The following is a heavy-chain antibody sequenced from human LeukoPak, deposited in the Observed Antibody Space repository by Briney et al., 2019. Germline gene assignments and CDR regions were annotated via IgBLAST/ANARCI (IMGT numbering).Heavy chain of an antibody. CDR1: GYTFTSYY. V-gene: IGHV1-46*01. J-gene: IGHJ6*03. D-gene: IGHD2-2*01. CDR2: INPSGGST. Sequence: GASVKVSCKASGYTFTSYYMHWVRQAPGQGLGWMGIINPSGGSTSYAQKFQGRVTMTRDMSTSTVYMELSSLRSEDTAVYYCARGGLCSSTSCFRKYYYYYYMDVWGKGTTVTVSS. CDR3: ARGGLCSSTSCFRKYYYYYYMDV.